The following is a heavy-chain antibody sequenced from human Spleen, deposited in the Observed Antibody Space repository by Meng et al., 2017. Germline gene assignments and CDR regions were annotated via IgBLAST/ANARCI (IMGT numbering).Heavy chain of an antibody. Sequence: QVPRQQPGPGLVKPSQTLSLTCTVSGGSISSGGYYWSWIRQPPGKGLEWIGEINHSGSTNYNPSLESRATISVDTSQNNLSLKLSSVTAADSAVYYCARGPTTMAHDFDYWGQGTLVTVSS. D-gene: IGHD4-11*01. J-gene: IGHJ4*02. CDR3: ARGPTTMAHDFDY. V-gene: IGHV4-31*03. CDR1: GGSISSGGYY. CDR2: INHSGST.